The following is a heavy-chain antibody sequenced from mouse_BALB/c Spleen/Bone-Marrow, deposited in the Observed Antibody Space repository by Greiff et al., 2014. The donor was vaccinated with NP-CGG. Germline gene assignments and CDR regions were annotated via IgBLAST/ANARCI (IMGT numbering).Heavy chain of an antibody. CDR3: ARITTATGAMDY. J-gene: IGHJ4*01. V-gene: IGHV2-9*02. Sequence: VQLVESGPGLVAPSQSLSITCTVSGFSLTNYGVHWVRKHTGKGLEWLGVIWADGSTNYNSALMSRLSISKDNSKSQVFFKMNSLQTDDTAMYYCARITTATGAMDYWGQGTSVTVSS. D-gene: IGHD1-2*01. CDR1: GFSLTNYG. CDR2: IWADGST.